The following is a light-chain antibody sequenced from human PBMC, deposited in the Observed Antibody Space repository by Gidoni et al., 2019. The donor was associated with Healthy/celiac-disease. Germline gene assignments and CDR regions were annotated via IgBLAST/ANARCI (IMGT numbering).Light chain of an antibody. J-gene: IGKJ4*01. CDR2: DAS. CDR3: QQRSNWPLLT. Sequence: EIMLTQSPATLSLSPGERATLSCRASQSVSSYLAWYQQKPGQAPRLLNYDASNRATGIPARFSGSGSGTDFTLTISSLEPEDFAVYYCQQRSNWPLLTFGGGTKVEIK. CDR1: QSVSSY. V-gene: IGKV3-11*01.